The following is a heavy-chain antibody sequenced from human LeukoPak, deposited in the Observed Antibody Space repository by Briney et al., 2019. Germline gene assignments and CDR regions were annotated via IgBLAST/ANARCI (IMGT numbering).Heavy chain of an antibody. V-gene: IGHV4-39*01. Sequence: SETLSLTCTVSGGSISSSSYYWGWIRQPPGKGLEWIGSIYYSGSTYYNPSLKSRVTISVDTSKNQFSLKLSSVTAADTAVYYCARHSVEMATTLFDYWGQGTLVTVSS. CDR2: IYYSGST. J-gene: IGHJ4*02. D-gene: IGHD5-24*01. CDR3: ARHSVEMATTLFDY. CDR1: GGSISSSSYY.